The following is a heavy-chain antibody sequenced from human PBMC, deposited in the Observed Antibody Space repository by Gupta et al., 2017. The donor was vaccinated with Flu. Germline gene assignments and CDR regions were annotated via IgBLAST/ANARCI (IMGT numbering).Heavy chain of an antibody. CDR2: IYAGGDT. CDR3: VRDPSGFSSWGWFET. J-gene: IGHJ5*02. D-gene: IGHD6-13*01. Sequence: EVQLVETGGGLIQPGGSLKLSCAPSGFAVSGSYMNWVRQAPGKGLDWVALIYAGGDTHYSDSVQGRFTISRDTSANIVFLEMSSLRAEDTGVYYCVRDPSGFSSWGWFETWGQGALVVVSS. CDR1: GFAVSGSY. V-gene: IGHV3-53*02.